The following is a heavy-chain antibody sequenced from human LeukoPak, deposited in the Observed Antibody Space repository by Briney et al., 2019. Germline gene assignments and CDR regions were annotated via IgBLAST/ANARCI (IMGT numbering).Heavy chain of an antibody. CDR3: AREGIYSRTEPDY. J-gene: IGHJ4*02. CDR1: GFTFSSYE. V-gene: IGHV3-48*03. D-gene: IGHD3-10*01. CDR2: ISSSGSTI. Sequence: GGSLRLSCAASGFTFSSYEMNWVRQAPGKGTEWVSYISSSGSTIYYADSVKGRFTISRDNAKNSLYLQMNSLRAEDTAVYYCAREGIYSRTEPDYWGQGTLVTVSS.